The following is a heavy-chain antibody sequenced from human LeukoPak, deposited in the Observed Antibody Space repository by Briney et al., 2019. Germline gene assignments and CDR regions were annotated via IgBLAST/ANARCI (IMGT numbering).Heavy chain of an antibody. D-gene: IGHD3-22*01. CDR2: ISGSGGST. V-gene: IGHV3-23*01. CDR1: GFTFSNYA. J-gene: IGHJ4*02. Sequence: PGGSLRLSCAASGFTFSNYAISWVRQAPGKGLEWVSTISGSGGSTYYADSVKGRFTISRDNSKNTLYLQMNSLRAEDTVVYYCAKDLGDSSGYYYGFDYWGQGTLVTVSS. CDR3: AKDLGDSSGYYYGFDY.